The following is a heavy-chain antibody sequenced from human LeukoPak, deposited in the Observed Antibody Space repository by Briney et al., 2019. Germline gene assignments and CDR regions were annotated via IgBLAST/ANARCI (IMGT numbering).Heavy chain of an antibody. Sequence: GSLRLSCAASGFSLSTYALSWVRQAPGGGLEWVAAISGSGDKTYHADSVKGRFTISKDNSENRLSLQMDSLRAEDTAVYFCAKDTTAWWYHRAYMNVWGKGTTVTVSS. CDR3: AKDTTAWWYHRAYMNV. J-gene: IGHJ6*03. CDR2: ISGSGDKT. D-gene: IGHD2-15*01. V-gene: IGHV3-23*01. CDR1: GFSLSTYA.